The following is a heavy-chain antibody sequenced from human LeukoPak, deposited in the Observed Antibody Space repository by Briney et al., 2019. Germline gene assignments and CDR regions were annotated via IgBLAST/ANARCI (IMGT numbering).Heavy chain of an antibody. CDR3: ARAVHGIVVRYYFDY. CDR2: IYYSGST. Sequence: PSQTLSLTCTVSGGSISSGDYYWSWIRQPPGKGLEWIGYIYYSGSTYYNPSLKSRVTISVDTSKNQFSLKLSSVTAADTAVYYCARAVHGIVVRYYFDYWGQGTLVTVSS. V-gene: IGHV4-30-4*01. D-gene: IGHD2-2*01. CDR1: GGSISSGDYY. J-gene: IGHJ4*02.